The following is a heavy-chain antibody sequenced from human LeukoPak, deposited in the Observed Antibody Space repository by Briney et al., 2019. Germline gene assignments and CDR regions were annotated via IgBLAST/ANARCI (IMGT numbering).Heavy chain of an antibody. Sequence: GGSLRLSCAASGFTFSSYSMNWVRQAPGKGLEWVSSISSSSSYIYYADSVKGRFTISRDNAKSSLYLQMNSLRAEDTAVYYCARDQELFWFDPWGQGTLVTVSS. CDR2: ISSSSSYI. J-gene: IGHJ5*02. CDR3: ARDQELFWFDP. V-gene: IGHV3-21*01. CDR1: GFTFSSYS. D-gene: IGHD2-15*01.